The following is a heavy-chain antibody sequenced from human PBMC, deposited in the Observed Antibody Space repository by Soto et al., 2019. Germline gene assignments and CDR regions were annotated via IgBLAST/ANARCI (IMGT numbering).Heavy chain of an antibody. CDR3: TSLYSSSSQFDY. CDR1: GFTFSNAW. Sequence: EVQLVESGGGLVKPGGSLRLSCAASGFTFSNAWMSWVRQAPGKGLEWVGRIKSKTDGGTTDYAAPVKGRFTISRDDSKNTLYLQMNSLKTEDTAVYYCTSLYSSSSQFDYWGQGTLVTVSS. CDR2: IKSKTDGGTT. J-gene: IGHJ4*02. V-gene: IGHV3-15*01. D-gene: IGHD6-6*01.